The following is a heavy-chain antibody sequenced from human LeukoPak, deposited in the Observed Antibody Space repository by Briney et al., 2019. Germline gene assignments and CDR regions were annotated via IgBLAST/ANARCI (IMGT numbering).Heavy chain of an antibody. D-gene: IGHD4-11*01. CDR2: IYTSGST. V-gene: IGHV4-4*09. CDR1: GGSISSYY. Sequence: SETLSLTCTVSGGSISSYYWSWIRQPPGKGLERIGYIYTSGSTNYNPSLKSRVTISVDTSKNQFSLKLSSVTAADTAVYYCARLATTVTTNWFDPWGQGTLVTVSS. J-gene: IGHJ5*02. CDR3: ARLATTVTTNWFDP.